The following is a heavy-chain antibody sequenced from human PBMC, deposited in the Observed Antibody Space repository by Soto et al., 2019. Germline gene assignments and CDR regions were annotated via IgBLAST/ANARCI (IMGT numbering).Heavy chain of an antibody. D-gene: IGHD3-9*01. J-gene: IGHJ5*02. CDR2: ISWNSGSI. CDR3: AKDFGYDTLTGSNWFDP. Sequence: PGGSLRLSCAASGFTFDDYAMHWVRQAPGKGLEWVSGISWNSGSIGYADSVKGRFTIPRDNAKNPLYLQMNSLRAEDTALYYCAKDFGYDTLTGSNWFDPWGQGTLVTVSS. CDR1: GFTFDDYA. V-gene: IGHV3-9*01.